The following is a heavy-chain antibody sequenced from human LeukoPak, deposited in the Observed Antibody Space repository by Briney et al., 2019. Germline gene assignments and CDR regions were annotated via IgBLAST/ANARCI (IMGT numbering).Heavy chain of an antibody. D-gene: IGHD6-13*01. CDR3: ARVAEAAAFDY. CDR2: ISSSSSYI. V-gene: IGHV3-21*01. J-gene: IGHJ4*02. Sequence: GGTLRLSCAASGFTFSSYSMNWVRQAPGKGLEWVSSISSSSSYIYYADSVKGRFTISRDNAKNSLYLQMNSLRAEDTAVYYCARVAEAAAFDYWGQGTLVTVSS. CDR1: GFTFSSYS.